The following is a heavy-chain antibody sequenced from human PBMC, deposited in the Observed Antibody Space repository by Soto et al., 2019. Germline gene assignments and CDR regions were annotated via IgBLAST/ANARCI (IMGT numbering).Heavy chain of an antibody. CDR2: TYSSGST. V-gene: IGHV4-4*07. CDR3: ARDYGSGSYYSFDY. CDR1: GGSISYYY. J-gene: IGHJ4*02. Sequence: SETLSLTCTVSGGSISYYYWNWIRQPAGKGLEWIGRTYSSGSTNYNPSLKSQVSMSIDTSKHQFSLKVRAVTAAVTAVYYCARDYGSGSYYSFDYWGQGTQVTVSS. D-gene: IGHD3-10*01.